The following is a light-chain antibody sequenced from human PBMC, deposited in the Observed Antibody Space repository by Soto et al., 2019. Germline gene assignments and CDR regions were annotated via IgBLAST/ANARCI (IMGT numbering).Light chain of an antibody. Sequence: DIQMTQSPSSLSASVGDRVTITCRASQSIRSYLNWYQPTPGKAPKLXIYAASRLPSGVPSVFSCSGAGTDCTLTISSLQPEDVTTDCCQQYNSYPWTFGQGTKVDIK. CDR3: QQYNSYPWT. CDR2: AAS. J-gene: IGKJ1*01. CDR1: QSIRSY. V-gene: IGKV1-39*01.